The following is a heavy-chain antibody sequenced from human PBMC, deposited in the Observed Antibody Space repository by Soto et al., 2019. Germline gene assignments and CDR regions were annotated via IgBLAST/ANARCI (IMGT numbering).Heavy chain of an antibody. CDR1: GFTFSSYA. CDR2: ISGSGGST. D-gene: IGHD2-2*01. Sequence: GGSLRLSCAASGFTFSSYAMSWVRQAPGKGLEWVSAISGSGGSTYYAGSVKGRFTISRDNSKNTLYPQMNSLRAEDTAVYYCARGSTRSGSFDIWGQGTMVTVSS. J-gene: IGHJ3*02. V-gene: IGHV3-23*01. CDR3: ARGSTRSGSFDI.